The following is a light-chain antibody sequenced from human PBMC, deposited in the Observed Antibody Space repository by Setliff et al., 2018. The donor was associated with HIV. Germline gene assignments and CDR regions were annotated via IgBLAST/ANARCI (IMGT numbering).Light chain of an antibody. CDR1: SSDVGCYNY. CDR3: CSYAGNYTYV. V-gene: IGLV2-11*01. CDR2: DVS. Sequence: QSALTQPRSVSESPGQSVTISCTGTSSDVGCYNYVSWYQQHPGKAPKLMIYDVSKRPSGVPDRFSGSKSGNTASLTISGLQAEDDADYYCCSYAGNYTYVFGTGTKVTVL. J-gene: IGLJ1*01.